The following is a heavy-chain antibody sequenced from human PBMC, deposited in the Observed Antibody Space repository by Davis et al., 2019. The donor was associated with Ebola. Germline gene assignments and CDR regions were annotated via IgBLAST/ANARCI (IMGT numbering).Heavy chain of an antibody. V-gene: IGHV2-5*01. CDR3: ARTRGIAGLYYFDF. CDR2: IYWNDDK. Sequence: SGPTLVKPTQTLTLTCTFSGFSLSTSGVGVGWIRQPPGKALEWLALIYWNDDKRYSPSLKSRLTITKDTSKNQVVLTMTNMDPVDTATYYCARTRGIAGLYYFDFWGQGTLVTVSS. CDR1: GFSLSTSGVG. D-gene: IGHD6-13*01. J-gene: IGHJ4*02.